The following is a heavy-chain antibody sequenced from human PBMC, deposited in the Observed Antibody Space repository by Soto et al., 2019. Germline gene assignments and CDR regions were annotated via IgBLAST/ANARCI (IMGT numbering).Heavy chain of an antibody. J-gene: IGHJ6*02. V-gene: IGHV1-3*01. CDR3: ARDSAGMDV. Sequence: ASVKVSCKASGYTFTSYGISWVRQAPGQRLEWMGWINAGNGNTKYSQKFQGRVTITRDTSANTSYMELSSLRSEDTAVYYCARDSAGMDVWGQGTTVTVSS. CDR1: GYTFTSYG. CDR2: INAGNGNT.